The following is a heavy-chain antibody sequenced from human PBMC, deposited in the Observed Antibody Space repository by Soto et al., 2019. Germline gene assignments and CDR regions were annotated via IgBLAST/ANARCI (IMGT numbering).Heavy chain of an antibody. CDR2: ISYDGSNK. CDR3: AKDSSPRYDFCSGYYSGFDY. Sequence: QVQLVESGGGVVQPGRSLRLSCAASGFTFSSYGMHWVRQAPGKGLEWVAVISYDGSNKYYADSVKGRFTVSRDNSKNTLYLQMNSLRAEDTAVYYCAKDSSPRYDFCSGYYSGFDYWGQGTLVTVSS. J-gene: IGHJ4*02. V-gene: IGHV3-30*18. D-gene: IGHD3-3*01. CDR1: GFTFSSYG.